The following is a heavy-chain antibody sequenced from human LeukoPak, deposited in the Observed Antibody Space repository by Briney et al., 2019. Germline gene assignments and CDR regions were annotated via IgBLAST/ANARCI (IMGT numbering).Heavy chain of an antibody. D-gene: IGHD2-2*01. CDR1: GGSISSYY. CDR2: IYTSGST. CDR3: ARLKVVPARHYYYYGMDV. V-gene: IGHV4-4*07. J-gene: IGHJ6*02. Sequence: PSETLSLTCTVSGGSISSYYWSWIRQPAGKGLEWIGRIYTSGSTNYNPSLKSRVTISVDTSKNQFSLKLSSVTAADTAVYYCARLKVVPARHYYYYGMDVWGQGTTVTVSS.